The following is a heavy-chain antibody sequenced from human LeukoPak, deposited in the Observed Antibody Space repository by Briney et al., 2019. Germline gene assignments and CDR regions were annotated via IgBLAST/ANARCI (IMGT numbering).Heavy chain of an antibody. J-gene: IGHJ4*02. Sequence: GFLRLSCAASGFTFSSYGMHWVRQAPGKGLEWVAVISYDGSNKYYADSVKGRFTISRDNSKNTLYLQMNSLRAEDTAVYYCAKVDTAMGLDYWGQGTLVTVSS. V-gene: IGHV3-30*18. CDR1: GFTFSSYG. CDR3: AKVDTAMGLDY. CDR2: ISYDGSNK. D-gene: IGHD5-18*01.